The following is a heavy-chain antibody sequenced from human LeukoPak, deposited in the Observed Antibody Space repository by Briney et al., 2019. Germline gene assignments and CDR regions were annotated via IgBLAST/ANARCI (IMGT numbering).Heavy chain of an antibody. J-gene: IGHJ6*03. CDR2: IYYSGST. Sequence: SETLSLTCTVSGGSLSSYYWSWIRQPPGRGLEWIGYIYYSGSTNYNPSLKSRVTISVDTSKNQFSLKLSSVTAADTAVYYCAISTAMVNYYYMDVWGKGTTVTVSS. CDR1: GGSLSSYY. CDR3: AISTAMVNYYYMDV. D-gene: IGHD5-18*01. V-gene: IGHV4-59*01.